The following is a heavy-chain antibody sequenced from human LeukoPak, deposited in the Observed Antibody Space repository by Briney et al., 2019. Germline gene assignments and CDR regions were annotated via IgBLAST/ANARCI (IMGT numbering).Heavy chain of an antibody. V-gene: IGHV3-33*06. Sequence: GGSLRLYCAASGFTFSSNGMHRVRPAPGQGREGVAVTWYDGSNKYYADYGKGRFTISRDNSKNTLYLQMNSLRDEDTAVYYCAKDRERNSAPNFGYWGQGTLVTVSS. D-gene: IGHD3-10*01. CDR1: GFTFSSNG. J-gene: IGHJ4*02. CDR2: TWYDGSNK. CDR3: AKDRERNSAPNFGY.